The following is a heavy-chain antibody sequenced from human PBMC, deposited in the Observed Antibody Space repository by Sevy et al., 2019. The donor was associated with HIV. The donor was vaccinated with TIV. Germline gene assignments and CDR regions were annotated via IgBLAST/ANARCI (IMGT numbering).Heavy chain of an antibody. J-gene: IGHJ5*02. CDR3: TRNGGAFDNGFDP. V-gene: IGHV3-48*03. CDR2: ISSSGSSI. D-gene: IGHD2-8*01. CDR1: GFTFSSYD. Sequence: GGSLRLSCTASGFTFSSYDMNWVRQAPGKGLEWVSKISSSGSSIYYADSVKGRFTISRDKAKNLLNLQMNSLRAEDTAVYYCTRNGGAFDNGFDPWGQGTLVTVSS.